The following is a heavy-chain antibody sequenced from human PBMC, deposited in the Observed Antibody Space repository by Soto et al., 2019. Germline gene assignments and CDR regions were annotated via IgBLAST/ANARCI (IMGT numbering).Heavy chain of an antibody. CDR2: INPSGGST. J-gene: IGHJ3*02. V-gene: IGHV1-46*03. CDR3: ARDGPEDAFDI. CDR1: GYTFTSYY. Sequence: ASVKVSCTASGYTFTSYYMHWVRQAPGQGLEWMGIINPSGGSTSYAQKFQGRVTMTRDTSTSTVYMELSSLRSEDTAVYYCARDGPEDAFDIWGQGTMVTVSS.